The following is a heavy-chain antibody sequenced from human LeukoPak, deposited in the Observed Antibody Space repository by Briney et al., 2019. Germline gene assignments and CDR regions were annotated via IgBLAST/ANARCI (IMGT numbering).Heavy chain of an antibody. Sequence: GGSPRLSCAASGFTVSSNYMSWVRQAPGKGLEWVSGIYSGDSTYYADSVKGRFTISRDNSKNTLYLQMNSLRDEDTAVYYCAREQGRLFDYWGQGTPVTVSS. V-gene: IGHV3-66*01. CDR2: IYSGDST. CDR1: GFTVSSNY. D-gene: IGHD6-25*01. CDR3: AREQGRLFDY. J-gene: IGHJ4*02.